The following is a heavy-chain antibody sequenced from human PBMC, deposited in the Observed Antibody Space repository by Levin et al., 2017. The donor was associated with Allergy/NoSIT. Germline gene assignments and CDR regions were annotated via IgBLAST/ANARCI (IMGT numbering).Heavy chain of an antibody. J-gene: IGHJ5*02. V-gene: IGHV4-59*01. D-gene: IGHD3-10*01. CDR1: GGSISSYY. CDR3: ARGAGSVWFDP. CDR2: IYYSGST. Sequence: PSETLSLTCTVSGGSISSYYWSWIRQPPGKGLEWIGYIYYSGSTNYNPSLKSRVTISVDTSKNQFSLKLSSVTAADTAVYYCARGAGSVWFDPWGQGTLVTVSS.